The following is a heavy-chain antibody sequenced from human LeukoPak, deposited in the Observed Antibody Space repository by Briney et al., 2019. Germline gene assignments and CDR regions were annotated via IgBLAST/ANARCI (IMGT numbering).Heavy chain of an antibody. J-gene: IGHJ4*02. V-gene: IGHV3-30*18. D-gene: IGHD3-10*01. CDR3: AKAGHYGSGSYYSDY. CDR2: ISYDGTDK. CDR1: GFNFRSYG. Sequence: GGSLRLSCAASGFNFRSYGMQWVRQAPGKGLEWVTLISYDGTDKYYAASVRGRFTISRDNSKNTLYLQMNSLRPEDTGVYYCAKAGHYGSGSYYSDYWGRGTLVTVSP.